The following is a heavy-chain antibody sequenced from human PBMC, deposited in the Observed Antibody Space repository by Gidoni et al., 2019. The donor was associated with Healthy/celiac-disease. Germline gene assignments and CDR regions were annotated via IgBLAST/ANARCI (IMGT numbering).Heavy chain of an antibody. CDR3: AKTGRAYYDFWSGYYGGYYYGMDV. Sequence: QAQLVEPGRGVVQPGRSLRLFCAASGLTFSSYGMHWGRQAPGKGLEWVAVISYDGSNKYYADSVKGRFTISRDNSKNTLYLQMNSLRAEDTAVYYCAKTGRAYYDFWSGYYGGYYYGMDVWGQGTTVTVSS. J-gene: IGHJ6*02. V-gene: IGHV3-30*18. CDR1: GLTFSSYG. D-gene: IGHD3-3*01. CDR2: ISYDGSNK.